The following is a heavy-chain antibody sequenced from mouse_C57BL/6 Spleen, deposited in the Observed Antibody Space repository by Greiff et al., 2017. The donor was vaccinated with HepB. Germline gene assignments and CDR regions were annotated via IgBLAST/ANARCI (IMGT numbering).Heavy chain of an antibody. CDR1: GYSFTGYY. J-gene: IGHJ4*01. V-gene: IGHV1-42*01. CDR2: INPSTGGT. D-gene: IGHD1-1*01. CDR3: ASYSITTASMDY. Sequence: EVQLQQSGPELVKPGASVKISCKASGYSFTGYYMNWVKQSPEKSLEWIGEINPSTGGTSYNQKFKAKATLTVDKSSSTAYMQLKSLTSEDSAVYYCASYSITTASMDYWGQGTSVTVSS.